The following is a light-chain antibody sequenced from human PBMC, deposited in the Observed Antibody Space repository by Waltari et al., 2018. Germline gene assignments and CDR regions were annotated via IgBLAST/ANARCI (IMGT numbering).Light chain of an antibody. CDR1: QRVDTPY. CDR3: HQYGRSPYT. CDR2: GAT. Sequence: EIVLTQSPGTLSSSPGERATLPCRASQRVDTPYLAWFQQKPGQAPRLLIYGATTRATGIPHRFSGSGSETDFTLTISSLEPEDLAVYYCHQYGRSPYTFGQGTKLEI. V-gene: IGKV3-20*01. J-gene: IGKJ2*01.